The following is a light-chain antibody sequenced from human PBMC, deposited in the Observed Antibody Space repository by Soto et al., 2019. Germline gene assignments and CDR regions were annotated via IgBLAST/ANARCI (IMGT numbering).Light chain of an antibody. J-gene: IGLJ2*01. CDR3: QSYDSSLSGVV. CDR1: SSSIGAGYD. Sequence: QSVLTQPPSVSWAPGQRVTISCAGGSSSIGAGYDVHWYQQLPGTAPKLLIYGNFNRPSGVPDRFSGSKSGTSASLAITGLQAGDEADYYCQSYDSSLSGVVFGGGTKLTVL. V-gene: IGLV1-40*01. CDR2: GNF.